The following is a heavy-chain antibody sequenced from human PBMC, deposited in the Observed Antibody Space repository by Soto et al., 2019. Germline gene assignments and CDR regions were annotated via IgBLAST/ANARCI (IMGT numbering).Heavy chain of an antibody. Sequence: PSQTLSLTCAISGDSVSSNSAAWNWIRPSPSRGLEWLGRTYYRSKWYNDYAVSVKSRITINPDTSKNPFSLQLNSVTPEDTAVYYCARDRRITMRPFDYWGQGTLVTVSS. CDR1: GDSVSSNSAA. D-gene: IGHD3-22*01. CDR2: TYYRSKWYN. CDR3: ARDRRITMRPFDY. J-gene: IGHJ4*01. V-gene: IGHV6-1*01.